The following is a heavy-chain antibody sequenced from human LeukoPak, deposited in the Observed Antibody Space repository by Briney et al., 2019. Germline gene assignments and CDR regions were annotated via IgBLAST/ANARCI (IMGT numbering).Heavy chain of an antibody. CDR2: IYSDRST. CDR3: ARALGSGWVYFL. D-gene: IGHD3-10*01. J-gene: IGHJ4*02. V-gene: IGHV3-66*01. CDR1: GFTVSSNY. Sequence: PGGSLRLSCAVSGFTVSSNYMSWVRQAPGKGLEWVSVIYSDRSTYYADSVKGRFTISRDNSKNTLFLQMNSLRAEDTAVYYCARALGSGWVYFLGGQGTLVTVSS.